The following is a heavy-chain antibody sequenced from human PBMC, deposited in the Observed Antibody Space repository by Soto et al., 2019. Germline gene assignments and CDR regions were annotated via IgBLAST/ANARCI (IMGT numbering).Heavy chain of an antibody. D-gene: IGHD3-22*01. CDR2: TGNKDYTYTT. Sequence: PGAPLRLSXAASGFIFSDYYFDWVRTAPGKGLEWVGRTGNKDYTYTTEYAASAKGRFTISRDASKDSLYLQMNSLKTEDTPVYYCASDYSGYYGFDIWGQGTMDTVSS. J-gene: IGHJ3*02. CDR3: ASDYSGYYGFDI. V-gene: IGHV3-72*01. CDR1: GFIFSDYY.